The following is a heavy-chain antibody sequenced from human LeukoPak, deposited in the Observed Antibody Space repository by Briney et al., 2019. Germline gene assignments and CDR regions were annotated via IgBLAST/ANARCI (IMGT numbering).Heavy chain of an antibody. Sequence: PGGSLRLSCTTSGFTFGRFWMSWVRQAPGKGPEWVANIKEDGSERNYVDSVKGRFTISRDNAKNSLYLQMSSLRAEDTAVYYCARDYPEALDIWGQGTMVTVAS. J-gene: IGHJ3*02. CDR1: GFTFGRFW. CDR3: ARDYPEALDI. V-gene: IGHV3-7*01. CDR2: IKEDGSER.